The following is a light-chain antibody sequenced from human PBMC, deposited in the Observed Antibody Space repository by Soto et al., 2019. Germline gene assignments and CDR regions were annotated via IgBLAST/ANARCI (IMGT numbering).Light chain of an antibody. V-gene: IGLV2-14*01. J-gene: IGLJ2*01. CDR2: EVS. CDR1: SSDIGLYNY. Sequence: QSVLSQPASMSGSPGQSITIPCTGASSDIGLYNYVSWYQHHPGKAPKLLIFEVSNRPSGISNRFSGSKSGNTASLTISGLQAEDEADYYCSSYTSSSTLVFGGGTKVT. CDR3: SSYTSSSTLV.